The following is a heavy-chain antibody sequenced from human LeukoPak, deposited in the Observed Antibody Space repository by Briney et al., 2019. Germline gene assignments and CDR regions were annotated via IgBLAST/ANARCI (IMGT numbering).Heavy chain of an antibody. CDR3: ATTVTLDF. D-gene: IGHD1-1*01. Sequence: PGGSLRLSCAASGFTFRTYAMSWVRQAPGKGLGWVSVITGTGGGGNKTYYADSVRGRFSISRDDSKNVLFLQMNDLRVDDTAVYFCATTVTLDFWGQGTRVLVSS. V-gene: IGHV3-23*01. CDR2: ITGTGGGGNKT. CDR1: GFTFRTYA. J-gene: IGHJ4*02.